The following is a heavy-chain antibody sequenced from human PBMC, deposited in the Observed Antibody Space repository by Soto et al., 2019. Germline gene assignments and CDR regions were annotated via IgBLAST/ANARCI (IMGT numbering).Heavy chain of an antibody. J-gene: IGHJ3*02. D-gene: IGHD2-8*01. CDR2: IYPGDSDT. Sequence: EVQLVQSGAEVKKPGESLKISCKGSGYNFSNYWIGWVRQMPGKGLEWMGLIYPGDSDTRYSPSFQGQATISDDKSNSTVHLQWSSLKASDTAMYYCARTMYASAIDAFDIWGQGTMVTVSS. CDR1: GYNFSNYW. V-gene: IGHV5-51*01. CDR3: ARTMYASAIDAFDI.